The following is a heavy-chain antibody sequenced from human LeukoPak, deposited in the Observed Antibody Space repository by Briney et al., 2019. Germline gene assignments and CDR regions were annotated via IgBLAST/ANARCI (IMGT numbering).Heavy chain of an antibody. D-gene: IGHD6-19*01. V-gene: IGHV1-18*01. J-gene: IGHJ4*02. Sequence: ASVKVSCKASGYTFSSYGISWVRQAPGQGLEWMGWISAYNANTNFAQNLQGRVTMTTDTSTSTAYMELRSLRSDDTAVYYCARVQGSSGWYIFDYWGQGTLVTVSS. CDR1: GYTFSSYG. CDR2: ISAYNANT. CDR3: ARVQGSSGWYIFDY.